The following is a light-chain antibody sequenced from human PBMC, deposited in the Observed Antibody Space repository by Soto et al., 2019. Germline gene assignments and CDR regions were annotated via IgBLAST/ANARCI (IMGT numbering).Light chain of an antibody. CDR2: HTS. Sequence: EIVMTQSPATLSVSPGDSATLSCRASQSISDNVAWYQQRPGLAPRLLIYHTSTRATGVPARFSGSGSGTEFSLTISSLQSDDSAVYYCQRYDNWPLTFGGGTKVEIK. J-gene: IGKJ4*01. V-gene: IGKV3-15*01. CDR3: QRYDNWPLT. CDR1: QSISDN.